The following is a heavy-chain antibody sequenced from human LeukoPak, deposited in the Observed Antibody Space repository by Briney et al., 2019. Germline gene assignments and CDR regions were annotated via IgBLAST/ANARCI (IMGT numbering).Heavy chain of an antibody. Sequence: PGGSLRLSCAASGFTFSSYEMNWVRQAPGKGLEWVSYMSSSGSTIYYADSVKGRFTISRDNAKNSLFLQMNSLRAEDTAIYYCARDWGAAGLWDYWGQGTLVTVSS. CDR3: ARDWGAAGLWDY. CDR1: GFTFSSYE. D-gene: IGHD6-13*01. CDR2: MSSSGSTI. V-gene: IGHV3-48*03. J-gene: IGHJ4*02.